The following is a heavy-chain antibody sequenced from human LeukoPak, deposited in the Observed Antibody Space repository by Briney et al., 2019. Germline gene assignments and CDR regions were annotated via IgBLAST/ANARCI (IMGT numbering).Heavy chain of an antibody. D-gene: IGHD3-9*01. J-gene: IGHJ6*02. V-gene: IGHV5-51*01. CDR1: GSTFTRYW. CDR3: ARDGGYFDTSNYYYYGMDV. CDR2: FNPSDSDI. Sequence: GESLKISCKASGSTFTRYWIGRVRPVPGKGLEWMGIFNPSDSDIRYSPSFQGQVTISADKSITTAYLQWSSLKASDTAMYYCARDGGYFDTSNYYYYGMDVWGQGTTVTVSS.